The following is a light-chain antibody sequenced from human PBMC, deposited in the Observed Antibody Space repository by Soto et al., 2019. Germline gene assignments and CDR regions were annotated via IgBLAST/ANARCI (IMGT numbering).Light chain of an antibody. CDR1: QGISNY. Sequence: DIQMTQSPSSLSASVGDRVTITCRASQGISNYLAWYQQKPGKVPKLLIYAASTLQSGVPYRFSGSRYGTNSTLTISSMHTDDVATYNCQKYNSAPWTSGQGTNMEIK. CDR2: AAS. V-gene: IGKV1-27*01. CDR3: QKYNSAPWT. J-gene: IGKJ1*01.